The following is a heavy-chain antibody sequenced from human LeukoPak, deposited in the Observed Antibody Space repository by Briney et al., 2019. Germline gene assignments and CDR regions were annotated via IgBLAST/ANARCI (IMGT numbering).Heavy chain of an antibody. J-gene: IGHJ6*03. Sequence: GGSLRLSCAASGFTFSSYAMHWVRQAPGKGLEWVAVISYDGSNKYYADSVKGRFTISRDNSKNTLYLQMNSLRAEDTAVYYCTREGGSIAAVHYYYYMDVWGKGTTVTVSS. D-gene: IGHD6-13*01. CDR2: ISYDGSNK. V-gene: IGHV3-30*04. CDR3: TREGGSIAAVHYYYYMDV. CDR1: GFTFSSYA.